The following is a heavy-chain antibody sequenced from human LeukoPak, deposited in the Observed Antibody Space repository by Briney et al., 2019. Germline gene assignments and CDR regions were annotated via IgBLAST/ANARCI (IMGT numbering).Heavy chain of an antibody. CDR2: IYPGDSDT. CDR1: GYSFTNYW. V-gene: IGHV5-51*01. Sequence: GESLKISCKGSGYSFTNYWIAWVRQTPGEGLEYMGIIYPGDSDTRYSPSFQGQVTISADKSSSTAYLQWNSLKASDTAMYYCARRYSSASPFDYWGQGTLVTVSS. D-gene: IGHD1-1*01. CDR3: ARRYSSASPFDY. J-gene: IGHJ4*02.